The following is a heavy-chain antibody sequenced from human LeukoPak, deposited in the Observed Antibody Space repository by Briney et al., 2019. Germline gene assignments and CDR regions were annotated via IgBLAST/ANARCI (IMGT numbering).Heavy chain of an antibody. J-gene: IGHJ4*02. CDR1: GYSFTNYY. V-gene: IGHV1-46*01. CDR3: ARNRWLAY. D-gene: IGHD5-24*01. Sequence: ASVKVSCRASGYSFTNYYMHWVRQAPGQGLEWMGIINPSGGSTTYAQKFQGRVTMTRDTSTSTVYMELSSLRSEDTAVYYCARNRWLAYWGQGTLVTVSS. CDR2: INPSGGST.